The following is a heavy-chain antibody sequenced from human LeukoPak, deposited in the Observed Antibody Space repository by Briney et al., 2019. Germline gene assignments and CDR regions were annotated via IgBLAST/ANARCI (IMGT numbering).Heavy chain of an antibody. CDR2: INSDGSST. D-gene: IGHD2-2*01. J-gene: IGHJ5*02. CDR1: GFTFSSYW. CDR3: ARVVTPRYCSTTSCYWKGWFDP. V-gene: IGHV3-74*01. Sequence: GGSLRLSCAASGFTFSSYWMHWVRQAPGKGLVWVSRINSDGSSTSYADSVNGRFTISRDNAKNTLYLQMSSLRSEDTAVYYCARVVTPRYCSTTSCYWKGWFDPWGQGTLVTVSS.